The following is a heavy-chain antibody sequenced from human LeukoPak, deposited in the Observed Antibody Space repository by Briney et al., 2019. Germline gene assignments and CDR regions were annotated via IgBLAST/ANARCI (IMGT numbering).Heavy chain of an antibody. D-gene: IGHD6-19*01. V-gene: IGHV3-23*01. J-gene: IGHJ4*02. CDR1: GFTFSSYG. Sequence: GGSLRLSCAASGFTFSSYGMNWVRQAPGKGLERVSAISGSGGSTYYADSVKGRFTISRDNSKNTLYLQMNSLRAEDTAVYYCAKEGGSGWLNLYYFDYWGQGTLVTVSS. CDR3: AKEGGSGWLNLYYFDY. CDR2: ISGSGGST.